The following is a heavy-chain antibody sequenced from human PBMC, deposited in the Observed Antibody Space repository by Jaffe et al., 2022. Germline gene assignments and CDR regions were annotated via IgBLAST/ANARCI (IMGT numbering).Heavy chain of an antibody. CDR3: ARVVGHYSNYGRPHSYYYIDV. CDR2: IYFIGTT. J-gene: IGHJ6*03. Sequence: HVQLQESGPGLVKPLETLSLTCSVSDGSVSSTNHFWGWIRQSPGKGLEWIGYIYFIGTTSYNPSLTSRVSISVDTSSNQFSLRLSSVTAADTARYYCARVVGHYSNYGRPHSYYYIDVWGKGTTVTVSS. D-gene: IGHD4-4*01. CDR1: DGSVSSTNHF. V-gene: IGHV4-61*01.